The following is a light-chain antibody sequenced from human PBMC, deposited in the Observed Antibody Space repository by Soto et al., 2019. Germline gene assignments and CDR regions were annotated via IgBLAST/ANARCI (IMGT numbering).Light chain of an antibody. CDR3: QSYDSTLSARYV. Sequence: QCLLTQPPSISGAPGQRVTISCTGSISNIRANYDVHWYQQRPGTSPKLLIFGNSNRPSGVPDRFSGSKSGTSASLAITGLQAEDEGDYDCQSYDSTLSARYVFGTGTKVTVL. CDR1: ISNIRANYD. CDR2: GNS. V-gene: IGLV1-40*01. J-gene: IGLJ1*01.